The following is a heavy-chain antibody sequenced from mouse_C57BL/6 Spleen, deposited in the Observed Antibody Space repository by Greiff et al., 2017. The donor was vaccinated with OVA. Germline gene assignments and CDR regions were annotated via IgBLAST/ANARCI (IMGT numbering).Heavy chain of an antibody. CDR2: IDPSDSET. CDR1: GYTFTSYW. D-gene: IGHD1-1*01. CDR3: ARTFITTVVGYFDV. J-gene: IGHJ1*03. V-gene: IGHV1-52*01. Sequence: VQLQQPGAELVRPGSSVKLSCKAFGYTFTSYWMHWVKQRPIQGLEWIGNIDPSDSETHYNQKFKDKATLTVDKSSSTAYMQLSSLTSEDSAVYYCARTFITTVVGYFDVWGTGTTVTVSS.